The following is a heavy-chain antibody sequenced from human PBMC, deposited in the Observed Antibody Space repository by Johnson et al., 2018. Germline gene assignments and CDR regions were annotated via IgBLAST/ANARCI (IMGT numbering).Heavy chain of an antibody. Sequence: QVQLQESGPGLVKPSETLSLRCTVSGGSISSYYWSWIRQPPGKGLEWSGYIYYSGSTNYNPSLKIRVAISVDTPKNQFSLKLSSVTAADPAVYYCAREGTVGGRPPLWGQGTMVTVSS. V-gene: IGHV4-59*01. CDR1: GGSISSYY. D-gene: IGHD4-23*01. CDR3: AREGTVGGRPPL. CDR2: IYYSGST. J-gene: IGHJ3*01.